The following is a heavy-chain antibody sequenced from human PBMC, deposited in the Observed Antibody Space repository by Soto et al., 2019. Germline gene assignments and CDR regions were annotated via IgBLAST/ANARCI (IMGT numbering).Heavy chain of an antibody. D-gene: IGHD3-16*01. CDR2: ISYDGSNK. CDR1: GFTFSSYG. J-gene: IGHJ4*02. Sequence: GGSLRLSCAASGFTFSSYGMHWVRQAPGKGLEWVAVISYDGSNKYYADSVKGRFTISRDNSKNTLYLQMNSLRAEETAVYYCAKEGEEMASHFDYWGQGTLVTVSS. V-gene: IGHV3-30*18. CDR3: AKEGEEMASHFDY.